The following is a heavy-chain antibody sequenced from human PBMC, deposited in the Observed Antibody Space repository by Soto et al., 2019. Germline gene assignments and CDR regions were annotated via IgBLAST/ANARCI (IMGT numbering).Heavy chain of an antibody. D-gene: IGHD2-15*01. CDR1: GFTFSSYA. CDR3: AKVLGYCSGGSCWYGSFDP. Sequence: GGSLRLSCAASGFTFSSYAMSWVGQAPGKGLEWVSAISGSGGSTYYADSVKGRFTISRDNSKNTLYLQMNSLRAEDTAVYYCAKVLGYCSGGSCWYGSFDPWGQGTLVTVSS. CDR2: ISGSGGST. J-gene: IGHJ5*02. V-gene: IGHV3-23*01.